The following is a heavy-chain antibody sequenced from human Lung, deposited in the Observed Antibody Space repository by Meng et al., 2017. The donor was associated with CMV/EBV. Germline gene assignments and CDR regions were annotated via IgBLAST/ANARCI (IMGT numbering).Heavy chain of an antibody. Sequence: SXTXSLXCTVSRGSVTSSSSYWTWIRQPPGKGLEWIGYVYYDGSTNYNPSLKSRVTISLDTSKNQFSLDLRSVTAADTAVYYCAREDEEGGYFDNWGRGNLV. D-gene: IGHD3-16*01. CDR2: VYYDGST. CDR3: AREDEEGGYFDN. CDR1: RGSVTSSSSY. V-gene: IGHV4-61*01. J-gene: IGHJ4*02.